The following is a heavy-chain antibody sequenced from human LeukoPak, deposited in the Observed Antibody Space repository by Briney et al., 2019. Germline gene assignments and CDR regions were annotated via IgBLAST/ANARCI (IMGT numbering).Heavy chain of an antibody. D-gene: IGHD6-13*01. Sequence: PGGSLRLSCAASGFTFSSYWMSWVRQAPGKGLEWVANTKQDGSEKYYVDSVEGRFTISRDNAKNSLYLQLNSLRAEDTAIYYCARDNMKDGGIAAAGTDYWGQGTLVTVSS. CDR3: ARDNMKDGGIAAAGTDY. J-gene: IGHJ4*02. CDR1: GFTFSSYW. CDR2: TKQDGSEK. V-gene: IGHV3-7*01.